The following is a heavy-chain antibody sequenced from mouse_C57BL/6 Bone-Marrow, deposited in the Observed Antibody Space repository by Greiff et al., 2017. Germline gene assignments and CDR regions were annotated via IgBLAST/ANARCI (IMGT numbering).Heavy chain of an antibody. Sequence: EVQGVESGGGLVKPGGSLKLSCAASGFTFSSYAMSWVRQTPGKRLEWVATISDGGSYAYYPDNVKGRFTISIANATTNLYLQMSHLKSEDTAMYDCARDRWFTRRSNWYFDVWGTGTTVTVSA. D-gene: IGHD1-1*02. CDR3: ARDRWFTRRSNWYFDV. CDR1: GFTFSSYA. V-gene: IGHV5-4*01. CDR2: ISDGGSYA. J-gene: IGHJ1*03.